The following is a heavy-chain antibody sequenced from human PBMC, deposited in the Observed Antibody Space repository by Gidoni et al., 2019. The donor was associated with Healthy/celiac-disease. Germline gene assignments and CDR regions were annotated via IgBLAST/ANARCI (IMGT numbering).Heavy chain of an antibody. D-gene: IGHD3-22*01. J-gene: IGHJ6*02. Sequence: QVQLVESGGGVVQPGRSLRLSCAASGFTFSSYGMHWVRQAPGKGLEWVAVIWYDGSNKYYADSVKGRFTISRDNYKNTLYLQMNSLRAEDTAVYYCARSRGRGLYYYDSSGYGMDVWGQGTTFTVSS. V-gene: IGHV3-33*01. CDR1: GFTFSSYG. CDR2: IWYDGSNK. CDR3: ARSRGRGLYYYDSSGYGMDV.